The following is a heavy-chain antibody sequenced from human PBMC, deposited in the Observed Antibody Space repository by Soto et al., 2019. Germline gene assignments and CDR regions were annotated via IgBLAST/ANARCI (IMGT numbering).Heavy chain of an antibody. Sequence: LRLSCAASGFIFSNYAMSWVRQAPGKGLEWVSAISGSGGSTYYADSVKGRFTISRDNSKNTLFLQMNSLRAEDTAVYYCAITSRDYYDSSGYPWGQGTQVTVSS. D-gene: IGHD3-22*01. V-gene: IGHV3-23*01. CDR2: ISGSGGST. CDR1: GFIFSNYA. J-gene: IGHJ5*02. CDR3: AITSRDYYDSSGYP.